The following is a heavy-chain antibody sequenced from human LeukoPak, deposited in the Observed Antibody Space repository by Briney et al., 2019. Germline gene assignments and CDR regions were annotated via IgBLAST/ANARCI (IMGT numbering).Heavy chain of an antibody. Sequence: PSQTLSLTCTVSGGSISSGGYYWSWIRQHPGKGLEWIGYIYYSGSTYYNPFLKSRVTISVDTSKNQFSLKLSSVTAADTAVYYCARRVRALAAAYFDYWGQGTLVTVSS. D-gene: IGHD6-13*01. CDR2: IYYSGST. CDR1: GGSISSGGYY. V-gene: IGHV4-31*03. J-gene: IGHJ4*02. CDR3: ARRVRALAAAYFDY.